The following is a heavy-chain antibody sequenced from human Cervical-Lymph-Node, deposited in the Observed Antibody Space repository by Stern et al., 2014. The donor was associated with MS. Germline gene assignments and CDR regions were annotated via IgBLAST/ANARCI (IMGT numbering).Heavy chain of an antibody. J-gene: IGHJ4*02. CDR2: INPSGGSA. CDR1: GYTFTRYY. CDR3: AGGHTFDY. V-gene: IGHV1-46*01. D-gene: IGHD6-25*01. Sequence: VQLVASGAEVKKPGASVKVSCKTSGYTFTRYYMHWVRQAPGQGLEWMGIINPSGGSASYAQKFQGRVTMTRDTSTSTLYMELTSLTSDDTAVYYCAGGHTFDYWGQGTLVTVSS.